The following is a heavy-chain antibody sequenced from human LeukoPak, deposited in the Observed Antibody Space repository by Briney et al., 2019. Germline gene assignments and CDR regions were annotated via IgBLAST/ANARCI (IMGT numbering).Heavy chain of an antibody. CDR1: GYTFTSYH. D-gene: IGHD3-22*01. V-gene: IGHV1-8*01. CDR3: ASGFYDSSGYGDY. CDR2: MNPNNSDI. J-gene: IGHJ4*02. Sequence: ASVNVSCKASGYTFTSYHVNWVRQATGQGLEWVGWMNPNNSDIGYAQKFQGRVTMTRDTSTSTVYMELSSLRSEDTAVYYCASGFYDSSGYGDYWGQGTLVTVSS.